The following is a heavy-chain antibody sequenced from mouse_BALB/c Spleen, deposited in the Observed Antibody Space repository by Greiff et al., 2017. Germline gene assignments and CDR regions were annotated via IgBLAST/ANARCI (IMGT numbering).Heavy chain of an antibody. CDR2: ISIYYDNT. Sequence: VKLVESGPELVRPGESVKISCTGSGYTFTDYAMHWVKQSHAKSLEWIGVISIYYDNTNYNQKFKGKATMTVDKSYSTAYMELARLTSEDSAIYYCARGERSYYYAMDYWGQGTSVTVSS. V-gene: IGHV1-67*01. CDR1: GYTFTDYA. CDR3: ARGERSYYYAMDY. J-gene: IGHJ4*01.